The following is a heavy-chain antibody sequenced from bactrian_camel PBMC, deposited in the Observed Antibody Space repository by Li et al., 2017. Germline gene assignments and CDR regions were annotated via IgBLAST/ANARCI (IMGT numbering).Heavy chain of an antibody. Sequence: HVQLVESGGGSVQAGGSLRLTCAASEFTTRDTCMGWFRQVPGQARESVASAYLGSDGGDETTYADSVKGRFTISRDNAKNTVYLQMNSLQSEDTALYYCTAPQADWTRWPFGYWGQGTQVTVSS. CDR3: TAPQADWTRWPFGY. CDR1: EFTTRDTC. CDR2: AYLGSDGGDET. V-gene: IGHV3S60*01. D-gene: IGHD3*01. J-gene: IGHJ6*01.